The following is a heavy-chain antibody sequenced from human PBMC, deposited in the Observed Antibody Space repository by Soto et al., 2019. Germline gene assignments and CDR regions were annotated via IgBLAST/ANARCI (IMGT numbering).Heavy chain of an antibody. CDR1: GGSISSGGYY. V-gene: IGHV4-31*03. CDR2: IYYSGST. CDR3: ARFNDYGDYALDP. J-gene: IGHJ5*02. D-gene: IGHD4-17*01. Sequence: KPSETLSLTCTVSGGSISSGGYYWSWIRQHPGKGLEWIGYIYYSGSTYYNPSLKSRVTISVDTSKNQFSLKLSSVTAADTAVYYCARFNDYGDYALDPWGQGTLVTVSS.